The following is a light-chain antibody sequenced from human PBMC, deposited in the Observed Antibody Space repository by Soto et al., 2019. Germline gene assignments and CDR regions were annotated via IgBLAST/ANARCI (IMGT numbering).Light chain of an antibody. J-gene: IGKJ4*01. CDR3: QQRSNWPLT. Sequence: EIVVTQSPATLSGSPGERVTLSCRASQFVSSRLVWHQQKPGQAPRLLIYAASRRATGIPDRFSGSGSGTDFTLTISSLEPEDFAVYYCQQRSNWPLTFGGGTKVDIK. CDR1: QFVSSR. CDR2: AAS. V-gene: IGKV3-11*01.